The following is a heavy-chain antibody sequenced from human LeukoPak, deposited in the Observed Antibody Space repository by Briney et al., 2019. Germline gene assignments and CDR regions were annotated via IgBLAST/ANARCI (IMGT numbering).Heavy chain of an antibody. V-gene: IGHV4-38-2*01. Sequence: SETLSLTCAVSGYSISSGYYWGWIRQPPGKGLEWIGSMSHNRGTYYNPSLKSRVTISMDTSKNQFSLKLSSVTAADTAVYYCARGEYCSSTSCLFFDYWGQGTLVTVSS. CDR3: ARGEYCSSTSCLFFDY. J-gene: IGHJ4*02. CDR1: GYSISSGYY. CDR2: MSHNRGT. D-gene: IGHD2-2*01.